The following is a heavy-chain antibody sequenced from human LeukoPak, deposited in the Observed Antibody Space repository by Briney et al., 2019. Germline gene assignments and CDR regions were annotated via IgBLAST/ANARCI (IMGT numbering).Heavy chain of an antibody. J-gene: IGHJ5*02. Sequence: SETLSLTCTVSGGSISSSSYYWGWIRQPPGKGLEWIASIYYSGSTYYNPSLKSRVTMSIDTSKNQFSLNLSSVTAADTAVYYCARGYSSSWYLNWFDPWGQGTLVTVSS. CDR1: GGSISSSSYY. CDR3: ARGYSSSWYLNWFDP. D-gene: IGHD6-13*01. CDR2: IYYSGST. V-gene: IGHV4-39*07.